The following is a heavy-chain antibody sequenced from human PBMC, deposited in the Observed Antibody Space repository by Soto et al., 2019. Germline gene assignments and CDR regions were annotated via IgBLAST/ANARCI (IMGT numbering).Heavy chain of an antibody. D-gene: IGHD5-12*01. J-gene: IGHJ4*02. CDR1: DDSIRSADYY. CDR3: ARRPYSAYEYYFDS. V-gene: IGHV4-30-4*01. CDR2: IYYSGST. Sequence: SETLSLTCTVSDDSIRSADYYWSWIRQPPGKGLDLIGYIYYSGSTYYNPSLKSRVIISLDTSKSQFSRKLSSVTAADRAVYYCARRPYSAYEYYFDSGGQGTLVTVSS.